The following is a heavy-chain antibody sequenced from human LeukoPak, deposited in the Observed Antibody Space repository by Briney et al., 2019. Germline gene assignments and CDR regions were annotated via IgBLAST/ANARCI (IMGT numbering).Heavy chain of an antibody. V-gene: IGHV1-2*02. CDR2: NNPNSGGT. J-gene: IGHJ4*02. CDR3: ARDGSGGRDGYNFVYFDY. D-gene: IGHD5-24*01. Sequence: ASVKVSCKASGYTFTGYYMHWVRQAPGQGLEWMGWNNPNSGGTNYAQKFQGRVTMTRDTSISTACMELSRLRSDDTAVYYCARDGSGGRDGYNFVYFDYWGQGTLVTVSS. CDR1: GYTFTGYY.